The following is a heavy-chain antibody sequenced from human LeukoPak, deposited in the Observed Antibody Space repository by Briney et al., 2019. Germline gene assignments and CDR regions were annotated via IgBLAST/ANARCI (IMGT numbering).Heavy chain of an antibody. CDR1: GFTFSSYG. CDR2: IWYDGSNK. Sequence: GSLRLSCAASGFTFSSYGMHWVRQAPGKGLGWGAVIWYDGSNKYYADSVKGRFTISRDSSKNTLYLQMNSLRAEDTAVYYCARGTTGVLYYFDYWGQGTLVTVSS. J-gene: IGHJ4*02. CDR3: ARGTTGVLYYFDY. D-gene: IGHD1-14*01. V-gene: IGHV3-33*01.